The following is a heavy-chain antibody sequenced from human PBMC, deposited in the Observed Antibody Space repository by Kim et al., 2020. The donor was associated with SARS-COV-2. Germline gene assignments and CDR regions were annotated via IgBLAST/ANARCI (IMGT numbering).Heavy chain of an antibody. D-gene: IGHD3-9*01. CDR1: GGSISSGSYY. CDR2: IYTSGST. CDR3: ASFSPSDYDILTGYYGNAFDI. V-gene: IGHV4-61*02. Sequence: SETLSLTCTVSGGSISSGSYYWSWIRQPAGKGLEWIGRIYTSGSTNYNPSLKSRVTISVDTSKNQFSLKLSSVNAADTAVYYCASFSPSDYDILTGYYGNAFDIWSQGTMVTVSS. J-gene: IGHJ3*02.